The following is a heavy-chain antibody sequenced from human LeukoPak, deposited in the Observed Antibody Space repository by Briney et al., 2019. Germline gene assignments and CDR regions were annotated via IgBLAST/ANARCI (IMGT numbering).Heavy chain of an antibody. J-gene: IGHJ4*02. CDR1: GGSISSYY. Sequence: PSETLSLTCTVSGGSISSYYWSWIRQPAGKGLEYIGRIFTSGRTHYNPSLKSRVTMSVDTSKNQFSLKLSSVTAADTAVYYCARGAPNDSSGYYYSDAFAYYFDYWGQGTLVTVSS. CDR2: IFTSGRT. D-gene: IGHD3-22*01. V-gene: IGHV4-4*07. CDR3: ARGAPNDSSGYYYSDAFAYYFDY.